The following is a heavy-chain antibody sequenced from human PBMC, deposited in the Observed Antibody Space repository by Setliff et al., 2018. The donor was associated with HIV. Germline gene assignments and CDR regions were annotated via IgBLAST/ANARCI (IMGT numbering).Heavy chain of an antibody. CDR1: GFTFSSYA. D-gene: IGHD6-19*01. Sequence: GGSLRLSCAASGFTFSSYAMSWVRQAPGKGLEWVSAISGGADSTYYADSVRGRFTISRDNSKNTLFLQVNSLRTEDTAVYYCAKTNSGWHYFDDWGQGILVTVSS. J-gene: IGHJ4*02. CDR3: AKTNSGWHYFDD. V-gene: IGHV3-23*01. CDR2: ISGGADST.